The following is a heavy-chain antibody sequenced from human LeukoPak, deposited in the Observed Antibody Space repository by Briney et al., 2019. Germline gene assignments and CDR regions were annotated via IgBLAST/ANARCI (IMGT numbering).Heavy chain of an antibody. CDR2: LNPNSGGT. V-gene: IGHV1-2*06. D-gene: IGHD6-6*01. CDR3: ARDVGSSSSPYYYYYYMDV. J-gene: IGHJ6*03. Sequence: GASVKVSCKASGYTFTGYYMHWVRQAPGQGPEWMGRLNPNSGGTNYAQKFQGRVTMTRDTSISTAYMELSRLRSDDTAVLYCARDVGSSSSPYYYYYYMDVWRKGTTVTVSS. CDR1: GYTFTGYY.